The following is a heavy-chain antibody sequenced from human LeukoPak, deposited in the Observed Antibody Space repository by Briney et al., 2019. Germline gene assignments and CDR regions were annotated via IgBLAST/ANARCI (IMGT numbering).Heavy chain of an antibody. V-gene: IGHV4-4*07. CDR3: ARVGYSGYDDRGSFDY. CDR1: GGSISSYY. J-gene: IGHJ4*02. CDR2: IYTSGST. Sequence: PSETLSLTCTVSGGSISSYYWSWIRQPAGKGLEWIGRIYTSGSTNYNPSLKSRVTISVDTSKNQFSLKLSSVTAADTAMYYCARVGYSGYDDRGSFDYWGQGTLVTVSS. D-gene: IGHD5-12*01.